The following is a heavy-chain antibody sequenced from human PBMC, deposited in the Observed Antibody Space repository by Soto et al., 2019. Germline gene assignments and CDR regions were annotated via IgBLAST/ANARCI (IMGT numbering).Heavy chain of an antibody. Sequence: GGSMRLSCAASGFAFSSYSMSWVRQAPGKGLEWVSGFRTSGDGGTTYYADSVKGRFTISRDNSKNMLFLQMNSLRAEDTAIYYCAKKVNSGPGSQYFDYWGQGTLVTVSS. CDR1: GFAFSSYS. D-gene: IGHD3-10*01. J-gene: IGHJ4*02. CDR3: AKKVNSGPGSQYFDY. V-gene: IGHV3-23*01. CDR2: FRTSGDGGTT.